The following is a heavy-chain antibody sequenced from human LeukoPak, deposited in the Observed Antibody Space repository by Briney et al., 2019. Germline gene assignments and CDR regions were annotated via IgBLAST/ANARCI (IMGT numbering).Heavy chain of an antibody. CDR1: GGSISSGTYY. CDR2: IYYSGST. J-gene: IGHJ4*02. D-gene: IGHD1-26*01. Sequence: SETLSLTCTVSGGSISSGTYYWGWVRQPPGKGLEWIGSIYYSGSTSCNPSLKSGVTISVDTSKNQFSLKLDSVTAADTAVYYCARNTSDSGTSYFDYWGQGTLVTVSS. CDR3: ARNTSDSGTSYFDY. V-gene: IGHV4-39*01.